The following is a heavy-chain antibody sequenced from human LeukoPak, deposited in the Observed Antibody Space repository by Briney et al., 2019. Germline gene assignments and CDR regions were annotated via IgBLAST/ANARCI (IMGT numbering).Heavy chain of an antibody. CDR3: ARHRSRMVRGGDWFDP. CDR1: GYTFTSYG. Sequence: ASVKVSCKASGYTFTSYGISWVRQAPGQGLEWMGWISAYNGNTNYAQKLQGRVTMTTDTSTSTAYMELRSLRSDDTAVYYCARHRSRMVRGGDWFDPWGQGTLVTVSS. CDR2: ISAYNGNT. V-gene: IGHV1-18*01. J-gene: IGHJ5*02. D-gene: IGHD3-10*01.